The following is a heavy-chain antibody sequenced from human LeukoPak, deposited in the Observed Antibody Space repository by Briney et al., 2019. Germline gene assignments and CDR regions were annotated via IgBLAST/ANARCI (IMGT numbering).Heavy chain of an antibody. V-gene: IGHV4-59*08. CDR1: GGSISSYY. J-gene: IGHJ4*02. CDR2: IYYTAST. Sequence: SETLSLTCTVSGGSISSYYWSWVRQPPGKGLEWIGYIYYTASTNYNPSLRSRVTISIDTSKNQFSLKLTSVTAADTAVYYCARGGNYGDYDGYFDYWGQGTLVTVSS. CDR3: ARGGNYGDYDGYFDY. D-gene: IGHD4-17*01.